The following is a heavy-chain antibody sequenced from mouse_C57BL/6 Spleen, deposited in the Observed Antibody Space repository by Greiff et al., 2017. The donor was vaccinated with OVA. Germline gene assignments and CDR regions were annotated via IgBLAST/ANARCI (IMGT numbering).Heavy chain of an antibody. CDR2: IDPSDSYT. D-gene: IGHD1-1*01. CDR3: AREGYYGSYYAMDD. Sequence: QVQLQQPGAELVRPGTSVKLSCKASGYTFTSYWMHWVKQRPGQGLEWIGVIDPSDSYTTYNQKFKGKATLTVDTSSSTAYMQLSSLTSEDSAVYYCAREGYYGSYYAMDDWGQGTSVTVSS. J-gene: IGHJ4*01. V-gene: IGHV1-59*01. CDR1: GYTFTSYW.